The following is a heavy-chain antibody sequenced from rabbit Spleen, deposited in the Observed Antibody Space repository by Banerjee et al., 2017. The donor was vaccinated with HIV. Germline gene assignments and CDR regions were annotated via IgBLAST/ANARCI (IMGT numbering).Heavy chain of an antibody. CDR3: ARADTYTGLACNL. J-gene: IGHJ4*01. Sequence: QSLEEDGGGLVQTAGSLTLTCTASGFSFSSSYDMCWVRQAAGKGLVLIGCIYIGSDSTYYASWAKGRFTISKTSSTTVTLQMTSLTAADTASYFCARADTYTGLACNLWGPGTLVTVS. CDR1: GFSFSSSYD. CDR2: IYIGSDST. D-gene: IGHD7-1*01. V-gene: IGHV1S40*01.